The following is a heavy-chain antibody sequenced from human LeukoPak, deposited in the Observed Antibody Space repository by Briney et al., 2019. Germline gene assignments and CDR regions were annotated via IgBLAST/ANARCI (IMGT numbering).Heavy chain of an antibody. CDR2: TNPNSGGT. CDR3: ARWPGELYYFDY. J-gene: IGHJ4*02. Sequence: GASVKVSCKASGYTFTGYYMHWVRQAPGQGLEWMGWTNPNSGGTNYAQKFQGRVTMTRDTSISTAYMELSRLRSDDTAVYYCARWPGELYYFDYWGQGTLVTVSS. CDR1: GYTFTGYY. D-gene: IGHD1-7*01. V-gene: IGHV1-2*02.